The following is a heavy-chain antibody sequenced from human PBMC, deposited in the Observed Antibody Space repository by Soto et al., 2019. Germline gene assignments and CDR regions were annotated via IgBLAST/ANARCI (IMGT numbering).Heavy chain of an antibody. Sequence: DVQLLESGGGLVQPGGSLRLSCAASGFTFNSYAMTWVRQAPGKGLEWVSSIPYSGGSTYYADSVKGRFTISRDNSKNTIYLQMNSLRAEDTALYYCAKDLPGELLPNCFDSWGQGTLVTVSS. J-gene: IGHJ5*01. CDR1: GFTFNSYA. V-gene: IGHV3-23*01. D-gene: IGHD1-26*01. CDR3: AKDLPGELLPNCFDS. CDR2: IPYSGGST.